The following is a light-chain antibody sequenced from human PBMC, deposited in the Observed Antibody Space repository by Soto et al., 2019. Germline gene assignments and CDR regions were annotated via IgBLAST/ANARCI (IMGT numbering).Light chain of an antibody. CDR1: QGISSY. J-gene: IGKJ5*01. CDR3: QQYYSYPTNT. Sequence: AIRMTQSPSSLSASTGDRVTITCRASQGISSYLAWYQQKPGKAPKLLIYAASTLQSGVPSRFSGSGSGTDFTLTISCLQSEDFATYSCQQYYSYPTNTFGQMTRL. CDR2: AAS. V-gene: IGKV1-8*01.